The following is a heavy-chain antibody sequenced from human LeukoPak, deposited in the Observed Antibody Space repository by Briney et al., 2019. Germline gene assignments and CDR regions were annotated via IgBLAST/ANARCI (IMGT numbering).Heavy chain of an antibody. CDR1: GFTFSSYA. CDR2: ISYDGSNK. CDR3: ARERGGRRDYDSSGYFGY. V-gene: IGHV3-30-3*01. J-gene: IGHJ4*02. Sequence: GGSLRLSCAASGFTFSSYAVHWVRQAPGKGLEWVAVISYDGSNKYYADSVKGRFTISRDNSKNTLYLQMNSLRAEDTAVYYCARERGGRRDYDSSGYFGYWGQGTLVTVSS. D-gene: IGHD3-22*01.